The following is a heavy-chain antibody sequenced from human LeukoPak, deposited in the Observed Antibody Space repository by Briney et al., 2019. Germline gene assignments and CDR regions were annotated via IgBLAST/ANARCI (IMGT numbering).Heavy chain of an antibody. J-gene: IGHJ3*02. CDR1: GGSISSYY. Sequence: SETLSLTCTVSGGSISSYYWSRIRQPAGKGLEWIGRIYTSGSTNYNPSLKSRVTMSVDTSKNQFSLKLSSVTAADTAVYYCARDLGDYYDFWSGYQMGAFDIWGQGTMVTVSS. CDR3: ARDLGDYYDFWSGYQMGAFDI. CDR2: IYTSGST. D-gene: IGHD3-3*01. V-gene: IGHV4-4*07.